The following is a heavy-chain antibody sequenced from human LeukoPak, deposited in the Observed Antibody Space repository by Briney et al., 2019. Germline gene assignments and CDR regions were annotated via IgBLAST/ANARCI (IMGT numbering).Heavy chain of an antibody. Sequence: SETLSCTCAVYGGSFSGYYWSWIRQPPGKGREWIGEINHSGSTNYNPSLKSRVTISVDTSKNQFSLKLSSVTAADTAVYYCVGLRFCTNGVCYNAFDIWGQGTLVTVSS. CDR3: VGLRFCTNGVCYNAFDI. D-gene: IGHD2-8*01. J-gene: IGHJ3*02. CDR2: INHSGST. CDR1: GGSFSGYY. V-gene: IGHV4-34*01.